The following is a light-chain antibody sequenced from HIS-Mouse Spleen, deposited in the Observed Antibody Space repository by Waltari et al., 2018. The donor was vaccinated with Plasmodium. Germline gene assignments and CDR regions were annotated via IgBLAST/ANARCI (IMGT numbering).Light chain of an antibody. J-gene: IGLJ2*01. Sequence: QSALTQPRSVSGSPGQSVTISCTGTSSDVGGYNYVSWYQQHPGKAPKLMIYDVSKRPSGVPDRFSGSKSGITASLTISGLQAEDDADYYCCSYAGSYTLLFGGGTKLTVL. CDR1: SSDVGGYNY. V-gene: IGLV2-11*01. CDR2: DVS. CDR3: CSYAGSYTLL.